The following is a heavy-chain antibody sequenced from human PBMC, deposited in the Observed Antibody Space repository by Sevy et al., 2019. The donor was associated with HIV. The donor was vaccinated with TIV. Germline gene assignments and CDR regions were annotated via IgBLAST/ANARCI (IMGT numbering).Heavy chain of an antibody. D-gene: IGHD3-3*01. J-gene: IGHJ4*02. CDR2: ISYDGNK. Sequence: GGSLRLSCTASGFNFNTYGMHWVRQAPGKGLEWLAIISYDGNKYYADSVEGRFTISRDNSRNTLYLEMNSLKSEDTAVFHCARAGRVRPAELTSGPDYWGPGTLVTVSS. CDR1: GFNFNTYG. V-gene: IGHV3-30*03. CDR3: ARAGRVRPAELTSGPDY.